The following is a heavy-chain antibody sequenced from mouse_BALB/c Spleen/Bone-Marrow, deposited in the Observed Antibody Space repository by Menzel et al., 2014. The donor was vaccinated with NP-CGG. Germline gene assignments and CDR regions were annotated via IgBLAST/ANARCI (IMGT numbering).Heavy chain of an antibody. CDR2: ISSGSSTI. J-gene: IGHJ1*01. V-gene: IGHV5-17*02. CDR1: GFTFSSFG. Sequence: EVQRVESGGGLVQPGGSRKLSCAASGFTFSSFGMHWVRQAPEKGLEWVAYISSGSSTIYYADTVKSRFTISRDNPKNTLFLQMTSLRSEDTAMYYCARWGGYFDVWGAGTTVTVSS. CDR3: ARWGGYFDV.